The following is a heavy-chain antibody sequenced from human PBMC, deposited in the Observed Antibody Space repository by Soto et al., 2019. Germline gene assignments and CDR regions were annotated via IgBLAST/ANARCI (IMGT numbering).Heavy chain of an antibody. J-gene: IGHJ5*02. CDR2: MNPNSGNT. CDR3: ARGFSGITIFGVVIMRYGFDP. Sequence: QVQLVQSGAEVKKPGASVKVSCKASGYTFTSYDINWVRQATGQGLEWMGWMNPNSGNTGYAQKFQCRVTMTRNTSISTAYMELSSLRSEDTAVYYCARGFSGITIFGVVIMRYGFDPWGQGTLVTVSS. V-gene: IGHV1-8*01. D-gene: IGHD3-3*01. CDR1: GYTFTSYD.